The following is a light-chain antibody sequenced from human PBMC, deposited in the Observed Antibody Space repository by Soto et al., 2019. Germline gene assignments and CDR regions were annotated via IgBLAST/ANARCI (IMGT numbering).Light chain of an antibody. CDR2: SND. V-gene: IGLV1-44*01. J-gene: IGLJ2*01. CDR3: AAWYGSLNGWV. Sequence: QSVLTQAPSASGTPGQRVTISCSGSSSNIGSNTVSWYQQVPGTAPKLLIYSNDQRPSGVPDRFSGSKSGTSASLAIGGLQSEDEAEYYCAAWYGSLNGWVFGGGTKLTVL. CDR1: SSNIGSNT.